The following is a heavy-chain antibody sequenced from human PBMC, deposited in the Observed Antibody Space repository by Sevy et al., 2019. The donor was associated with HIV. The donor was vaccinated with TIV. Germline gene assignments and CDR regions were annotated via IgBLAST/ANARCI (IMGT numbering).Heavy chain of an antibody. D-gene: IGHD1-26*01. CDR2: VTPYNGHK. CDR1: GYTFASYG. CDR3: ARCLGGLRPWEYNWFDP. Sequence: ASVKVSCKASGYTFASYGISWVRQAPGQGLEWMGWVTPYNGHKKYAQKLQGRVTMTTDTSTSTAYMELRSLGSDDTAVYYCARCLGGLRPWEYNWFDPWGQRTLVTVSS. V-gene: IGHV1-18*01. J-gene: IGHJ5*02.